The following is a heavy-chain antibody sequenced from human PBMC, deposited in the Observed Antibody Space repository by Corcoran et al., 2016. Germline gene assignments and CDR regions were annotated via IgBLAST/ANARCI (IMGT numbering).Heavy chain of an antibody. Sequence: EVQLVESGGGLVKPGGSLRLSCAASGFTFSNAWMSWVRQAPGKGLEWVGRIKSKTDGGTTDYAAPVKGRFTISRDDSKNTLYLQMNSLKTEDTAVYYCTTDLVEQWEGMDVWGQGTTVTVSS. CDR2: IKSKTDGGTT. D-gene: IGHD6-19*01. CDR1: GFTFSNAW. J-gene: IGHJ6*02. CDR3: TTDLVEQWEGMDV. V-gene: IGHV3-15*01.